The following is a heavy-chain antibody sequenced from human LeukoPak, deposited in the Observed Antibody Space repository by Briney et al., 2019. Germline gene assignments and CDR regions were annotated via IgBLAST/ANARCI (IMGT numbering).Heavy chain of an antibody. J-gene: IGHJ3*02. CDR3: APLHRKSGDAFDI. CDR2: ISGNGGST. Sequence: PGGSLRLSCAASGFTFSSYAMSWVRQAPGKGLEWVSAISGNGGSTDYADSVKGRFTISRDNSKNTLYLQMNSLRAEDTAVYYCAPLHRKSGDAFDIWGYGTMVTVSS. CDR1: GFTFSSYA. V-gene: IGHV3-23*01. D-gene: IGHD1-26*01.